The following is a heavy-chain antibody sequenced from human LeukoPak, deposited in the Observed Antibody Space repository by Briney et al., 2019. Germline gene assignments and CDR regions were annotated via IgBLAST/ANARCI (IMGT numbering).Heavy chain of an antibody. Sequence: GGSLRLSCAASGFTFSDYYMSWIRHAPGRGLEGGSYVSSSGSTIYYADSVKGRFTISRDNAKNSLYLQMNSLRAEDTAVYYCARRGDAYYYGSGSYEWGQGTLVTVSS. CDR2: VSSSGSTI. CDR1: GFTFSDYY. V-gene: IGHV3-11*01. CDR3: ARRGDAYYYGSGSYE. J-gene: IGHJ4*02. D-gene: IGHD3-10*01.